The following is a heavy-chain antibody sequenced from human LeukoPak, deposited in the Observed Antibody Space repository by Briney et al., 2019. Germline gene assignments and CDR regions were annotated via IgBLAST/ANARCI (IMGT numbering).Heavy chain of an antibody. V-gene: IGHV1-2*02. CDR2: IIPIFGTA. J-gene: IGHJ3*01. D-gene: IGHD3-10*01. Sequence: ASVKVSCKASGYTFTGYYMHWVRQAPGQGLEWMGGIIPIFGTANYAQKFQGRVTMTTDTSTSTAYMELRSLRSDDTALYYCARDTFPTHSQHITMVRRDEAFEFWGQGTMVTASS. CDR3: ARDTFPTHSQHITMVRRDEAFEF. CDR1: GYTFTGYY.